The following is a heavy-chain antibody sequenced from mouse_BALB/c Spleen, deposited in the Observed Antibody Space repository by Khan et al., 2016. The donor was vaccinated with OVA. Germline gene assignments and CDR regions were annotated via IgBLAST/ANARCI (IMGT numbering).Heavy chain of an antibody. V-gene: IGHV2-4*02. D-gene: IGHD2-4*01. J-gene: IGHJ1*01. CDR1: GFSLTSYG. CDR2: IWSYGTT. Sequence: VQLQESGPGLVQPSQSLSITCTVSGFSLTSYGVHWVRQPPGKGLEWLGVIWSYGTTDYNAAFISRLSISKDNSKSQVFFKMNSLQADDTAIYXCARFYDYEGYFDVWGAGTTVTVSS. CDR3: ARFYDYEGYFDV.